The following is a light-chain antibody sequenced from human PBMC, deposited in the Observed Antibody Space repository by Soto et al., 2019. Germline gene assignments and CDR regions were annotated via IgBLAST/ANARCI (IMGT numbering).Light chain of an antibody. CDR2: AAS. CDR3: QKYNSAPRT. Sequence: DIQMTQSPSSLSASVGDRVTITCRASQGISNYLAWYQQKPGKVPKRLVYAASTLQSGVTSRFSGSGSGTAFTLTISSLQPEDVATYYCQKYNSAPRTFGQGNKVEIK. V-gene: IGKV1-27*01. CDR1: QGISNY. J-gene: IGKJ1*01.